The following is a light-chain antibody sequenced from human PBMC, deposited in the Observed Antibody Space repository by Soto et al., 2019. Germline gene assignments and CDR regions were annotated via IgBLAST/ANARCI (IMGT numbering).Light chain of an antibody. CDR2: KAS. CDR3: QQYNDASPT. CDR1: QSISSW. V-gene: IGKV1-5*03. J-gene: IGKJ2*01. Sequence: DIQMTQSPSTLSASVGDSVTITCRASQSISSWLAWYQQKPGKVPKLLIYKASSLESEVPSRFSGRGSGTEFTLTISSLQPYDFATYYCQQYNDASPTFGQGTKLET.